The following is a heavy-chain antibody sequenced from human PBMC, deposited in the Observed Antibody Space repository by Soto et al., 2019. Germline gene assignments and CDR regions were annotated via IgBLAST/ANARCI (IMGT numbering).Heavy chain of an antibody. V-gene: IGHV3-30-3*01. J-gene: IGHJ5*02. CDR1: GFTFSSYA. CDR3: ARAGDP. Sequence: GGSLRLSCAASGFTFSSYAMHWVRQAPGKGLEWVAVISYDGSNKYYADSVKGRFTISRDNSKNTLYLQMNSLRAEDTAVYYCARAGDPWGQGTLVTVSS. CDR2: ISYDGSNK.